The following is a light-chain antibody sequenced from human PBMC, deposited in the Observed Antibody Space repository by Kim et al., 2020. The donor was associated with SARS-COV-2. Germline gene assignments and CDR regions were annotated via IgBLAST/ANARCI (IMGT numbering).Light chain of an antibody. CDR3: AAWDDSLSARL. J-gene: IGLJ2*01. V-gene: IGLV1-47*02. CDR2: GNT. CDR1: GSNIADTF. Sequence: GQSGTISCSGGGSNIADTFVYWYQQLPGAAPRLLIYGNTQRPSGVPDRFSGSKSGTSASLAISGLRPEDEADYYCAAWDDSLSARLFGGGTQLTVL.